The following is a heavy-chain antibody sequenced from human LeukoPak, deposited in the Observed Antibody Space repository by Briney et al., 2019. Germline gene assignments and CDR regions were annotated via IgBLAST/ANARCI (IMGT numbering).Heavy chain of an antibody. J-gene: IGHJ4*02. V-gene: IGHV4-59*01. CDR2: IYYSGST. D-gene: IGHD3-16*01. Sequence: SETLSLTCTVSGGSISSYYWSWVRQPPGKGLEWIGYIYYSGSTTYNPSLKSRVTISVDTSKNQFSLKLTSVTAADTGVYYCVRHPRGGPYFDYWGQGTLVTVSS. CDR3: VRHPRGGPYFDY. CDR1: GGSISSYY.